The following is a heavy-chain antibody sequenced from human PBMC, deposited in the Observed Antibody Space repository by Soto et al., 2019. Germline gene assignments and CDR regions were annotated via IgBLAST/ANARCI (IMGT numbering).Heavy chain of an antibody. J-gene: IGHJ4*02. CDR1: GFTFSSYA. CDR2: ISYDGSNK. V-gene: IGHV3-30-3*01. D-gene: IGHD3-3*01. Sequence: QVQLVESGGGVVQPGRSLRLSCAASGFTFSSYAMHWVRQAPGKGLEWVAVISYDGSNKYYADSVKGRFTISRDNSKNTLYLQMNSLRAEDTAVYYCARDRNDFWSGNFDYWGQGTLVTVSS. CDR3: ARDRNDFWSGNFDY.